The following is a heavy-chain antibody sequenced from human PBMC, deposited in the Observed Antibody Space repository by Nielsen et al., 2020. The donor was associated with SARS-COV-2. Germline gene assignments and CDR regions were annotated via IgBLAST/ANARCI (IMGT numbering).Heavy chain of an antibody. Sequence: ASVKVSCKASGYTFTSYAMNWVRQAPGQGLEWMGWINTNTGNPTYAQGFTGRFVFSLDTSVSTAYLQISSLKAEDTAVYYCASPRYYYGSGSYYYYYGMDVWGQGTTVTVSS. D-gene: IGHD3-10*01. J-gene: IGHJ6*02. V-gene: IGHV7-4-1*02. CDR3: ASPRYYYGSGSYYYYYGMDV. CDR2: INTNTGNP. CDR1: GYTFTSYA.